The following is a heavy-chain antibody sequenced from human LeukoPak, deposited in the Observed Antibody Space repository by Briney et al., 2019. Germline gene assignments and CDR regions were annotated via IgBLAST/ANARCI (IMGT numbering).Heavy chain of an antibody. CDR2: ISWNSGSI. CDR3: AKDTSSSLYYFDY. D-gene: IGHD6-13*01. V-gene: IGHV3-9*01. CDR1: GFTFDDYA. Sequence: SLRLSCAASGFTFDDYAMQWVRQAPGKGLEWVSGISWNSGSIGYADSVKGRFTISRDNAKNSLYLQMNSLRAEDTALYYCAKDTSSSLYYFDYWGQGTLVTVSS. J-gene: IGHJ4*02.